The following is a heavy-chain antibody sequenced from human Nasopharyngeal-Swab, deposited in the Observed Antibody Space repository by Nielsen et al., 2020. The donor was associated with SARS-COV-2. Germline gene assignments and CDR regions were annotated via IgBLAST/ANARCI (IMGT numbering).Heavy chain of an antibody. D-gene: IGHD2-2*01. CDR3: ARDRVVVVPAADEQIHYYYGLDV. CDR2: IYYSGSP. Sequence: SETLSLTCTVSDYSVSSRSYYWTWIRQPPGKGLEWIGYIYYSGSPNYNFSLKSRVTISLDTSENQFSLKLSSVTAADTAVYYCARDRVVVVPAADEQIHYYYGLDVWGQGTTVTVSS. V-gene: IGHV4-61*01. J-gene: IGHJ6*02. CDR1: DYSVSSRSYY.